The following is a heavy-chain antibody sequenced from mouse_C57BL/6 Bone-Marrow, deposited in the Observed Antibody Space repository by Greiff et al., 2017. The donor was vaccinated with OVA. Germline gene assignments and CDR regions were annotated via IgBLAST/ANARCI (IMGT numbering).Heavy chain of an antibody. CDR1: GYTFTDYE. CDR3: TVRYYYSSSYDWYFDI. Sequence: QVQLQQSGAELVRPGASVTLSCKASGYTFTDYEMHWVKQTPVHGLEWIGAIDPETGGTAYNQKFKGKAILTADKSSRTAYMETRSLTSEDSAVYYCTVRYYYSSSYDWYFDIWGTGTTVTVSS. CDR2: IDPETGGT. V-gene: IGHV1-15*01. J-gene: IGHJ1*03. D-gene: IGHD1-1*01.